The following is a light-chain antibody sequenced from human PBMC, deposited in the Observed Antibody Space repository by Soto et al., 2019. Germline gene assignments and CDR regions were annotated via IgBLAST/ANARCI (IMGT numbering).Light chain of an antibody. CDR2: GAS. V-gene: IGKV3-20*01. J-gene: IGKJ1*01. CDR1: QSVSRY. Sequence: EIVLTQSPGTLSLSPGERAPLSCRASQSVSRYLAWYQQKPGQGPRLLIYGASSRATGIPDRFSGSGSGTDFTLTINRLEPEDFAVYYCQQYGSSPPTFGQGTKVDIK. CDR3: QQYGSSPPT.